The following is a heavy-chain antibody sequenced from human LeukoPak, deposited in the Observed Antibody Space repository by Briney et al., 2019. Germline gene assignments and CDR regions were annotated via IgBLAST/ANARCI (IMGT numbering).Heavy chain of an antibody. D-gene: IGHD5-18*01. Sequence: PGGSLRLSCAASGFTFSSYGIHWVRQAPGKGLEWAAVIWVDGSNKYYADSVKGRFTISRDNSKNMVYLQMNSLRAEDTAVYYCAKGYSYANWFDPWGQGTLVTVSS. CDR2: IWVDGSNK. V-gene: IGHV3-33*06. CDR3: AKGYSYANWFDP. J-gene: IGHJ5*02. CDR1: GFTFSSYG.